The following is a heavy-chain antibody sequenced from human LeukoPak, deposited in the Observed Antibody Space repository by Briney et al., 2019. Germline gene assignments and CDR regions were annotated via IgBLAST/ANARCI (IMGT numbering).Heavy chain of an antibody. D-gene: IGHD2-15*01. Sequence: ASVKVSCKASGYTFTGYYMHWVRQAPGQGLEWMGWINPNSGGTNYAQKFQGRVTMTRDTSTSTVYMELSSLRSDDTAVYYCARDRLRLGYERTNWFDPWGQGTLVTVSS. CDR3: ARDRLRLGYERTNWFDP. CDR1: GYTFTGYY. J-gene: IGHJ5*02. V-gene: IGHV1-2*02. CDR2: INPNSGGT.